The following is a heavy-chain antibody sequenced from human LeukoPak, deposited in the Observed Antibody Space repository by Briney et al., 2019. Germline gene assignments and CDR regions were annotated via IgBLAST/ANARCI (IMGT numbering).Heavy chain of an antibody. CDR1: GFSFSTQR. J-gene: IGHJ4*02. CDR3: AKRRGDYVSAGSDY. Sequence: PGGSLRLSCAASGFSFSTQRMHWVRQAPGKGLVWVSYINIDERITGYADSVKGRFTISRDNAKNTLYLQMNSLRAEDTAVYYCAKRRGDYVSAGSDYWGQGTLVTVSS. CDR2: INIDERIT. V-gene: IGHV3-74*01. D-gene: IGHD4-17*01.